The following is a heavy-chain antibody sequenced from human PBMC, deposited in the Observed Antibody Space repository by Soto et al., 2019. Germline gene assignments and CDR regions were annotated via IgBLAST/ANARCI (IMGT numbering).Heavy chain of an antibody. D-gene: IGHD3-22*01. CDR2: VYYSGST. CDR3: AREAYNYDRRGCYYRWVDH. Sequence: QVQLQESGPGLVKPSETLSLTCSVSGGSISSYYWSWIRQPPGEGLEWIGYVYYSGSTKYNPSLKSRVTISMHASNNQFSLKLSSVTAADTAVYYCAREAYNYDRRGCYYRWVDHWGQGTLVTVSS. V-gene: IGHV4-59*01. J-gene: IGHJ4*02. CDR1: GGSISSYY.